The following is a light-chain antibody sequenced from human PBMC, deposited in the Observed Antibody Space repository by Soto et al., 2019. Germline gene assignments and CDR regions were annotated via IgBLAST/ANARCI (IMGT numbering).Light chain of an antibody. CDR3: MQGHHWPPT. CDR2: EVS. CDR1: QSLVYTDGHTY. J-gene: IGKJ4*01. Sequence: DVVMTQSPLSLTVTLGQPASISCKSSQSLVYTDGHTYLNWFHQRPGQSPRRLIYEVSTRETGVPDRFSGGGSGADLTLKIDRVEGEDVGVYYCMQGHHWPPTIGGGTTVQIK. V-gene: IGKV2-30*01.